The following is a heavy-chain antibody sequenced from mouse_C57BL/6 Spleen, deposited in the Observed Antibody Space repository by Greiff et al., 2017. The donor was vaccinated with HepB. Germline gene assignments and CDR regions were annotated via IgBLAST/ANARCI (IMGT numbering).Heavy chain of an antibody. CDR2: IDPNSGGT. D-gene: IGHD1-1*01. J-gene: IGHJ3*01. CDR3: ARSDGSSYWFAY. Sequence: QVQLKQPGAELVKPGASVKLSCKASGYTFTSYWMHWVKQRPGRGLEWIGRIDPNSGGTKYNEKFKSKATLTVDKPSSTAYMQLSSLTSEDSAVYYCARSDGSSYWFAYWGQGTLVTVSA. CDR1: GYTFTSYW. V-gene: IGHV1-72*01.